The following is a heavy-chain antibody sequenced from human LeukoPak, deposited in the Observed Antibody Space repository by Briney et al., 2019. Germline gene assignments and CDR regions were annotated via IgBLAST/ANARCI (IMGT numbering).Heavy chain of an antibody. CDR1: GGTFSSYS. CDR3: AIDSGIAVADRGWVDP. D-gene: IGHD6-19*01. CDR2: IIPIFGTA. J-gene: IGHJ5*02. V-gene: IGHV1-69*01. Sequence: SVMIFCKASGGTFSSYSISWGRRDPGQGLEWLGGIIPIFGTANYAQKFQGSVTITADESTSTAYMERSSLRSEDTAVYYCAIDSGIAVADRGWVDPWGQGTLGTVSS.